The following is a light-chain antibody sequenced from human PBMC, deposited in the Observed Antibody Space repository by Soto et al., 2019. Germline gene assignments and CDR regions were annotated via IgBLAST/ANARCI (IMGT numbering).Light chain of an antibody. Sequence: EIVLTQSPGTLSLSPGERATLSCRAVQSVTSTYMAWYQQKPGQAPRLLIYSASSRATGIPDRFSGSGSGTHFTLTISRLEPEDFAVYYCQQYGIVFGPGTKVDNK. V-gene: IGKV3-20*01. CDR2: SAS. J-gene: IGKJ3*01. CDR3: QQYGIV. CDR1: QSVTSTY.